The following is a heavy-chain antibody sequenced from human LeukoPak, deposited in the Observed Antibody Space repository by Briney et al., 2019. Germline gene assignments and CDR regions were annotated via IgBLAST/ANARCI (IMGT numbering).Heavy chain of an antibody. CDR2: INHSGST. Sequence: SETLSLTCAVYGGSFSGYYWSWIRQPPGKGLEWIGEINHSGSTNYNPSLKSRVTISVDTSKNQFSLKLSSVTAADTAVYYCARGPDRYSCRNWFDPWGQGTLVTVSS. CDR1: GGSFSGYY. J-gene: IGHJ5*02. D-gene: IGHD2-15*01. V-gene: IGHV4-34*01. CDR3: ARGPDRYSCRNWFDP.